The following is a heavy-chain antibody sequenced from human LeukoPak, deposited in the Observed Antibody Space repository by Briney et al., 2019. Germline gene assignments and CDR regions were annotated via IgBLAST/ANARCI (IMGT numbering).Heavy chain of an antibody. Sequence: SETLSLTCTVSGGSISSYYWSWIRQPPGKGLEWIGYIYYSGSTNYNPSFKSRVTISVDTSKNQFSLKLSSVTAADTAVYYCARDMGSTAGHDYWGQGTLVTVSS. CDR1: GGSISSYY. V-gene: IGHV4-59*01. CDR3: ARDMGSTAGHDY. CDR2: IYYSGST. J-gene: IGHJ4*02. D-gene: IGHD5-18*01.